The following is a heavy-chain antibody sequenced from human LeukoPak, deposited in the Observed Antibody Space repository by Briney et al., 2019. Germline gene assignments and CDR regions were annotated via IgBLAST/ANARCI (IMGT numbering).Heavy chain of an antibody. CDR2: IHYSGST. D-gene: IGHD6-13*01. CDR3: ARHFFGKQLVQTSDAFDI. CDR1: GGSISAYY. V-gene: IGHV4-59*08. Sequence: SETLSLTCTVSGGSISAYYWSWIRQPPGKGLEWIGFIHYSGSTNYSPSLRSRVTISVDTSKNQFSLKLSSVTAADTAVYYCARHFFGKQLVQTSDAFDIWGQGTMVTVSS. J-gene: IGHJ3*02.